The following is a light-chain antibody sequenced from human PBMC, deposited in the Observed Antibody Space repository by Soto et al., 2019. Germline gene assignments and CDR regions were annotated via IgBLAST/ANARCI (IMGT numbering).Light chain of an antibody. Sequence: DIEMTQSPLSLPVTPGEPASITCRSSQSLMHGNGYDYLDWYLQKPGHSPQLLIYLGSTRASGVPDRFSGSGSGTDFTLSISRVEAEDVGVYYCMQALQSPCTFGPGTKVDIK. CDR1: QSLMHGNGYDY. CDR2: LGS. CDR3: MQALQSPCT. V-gene: IGKV2-28*01. J-gene: IGKJ3*01.